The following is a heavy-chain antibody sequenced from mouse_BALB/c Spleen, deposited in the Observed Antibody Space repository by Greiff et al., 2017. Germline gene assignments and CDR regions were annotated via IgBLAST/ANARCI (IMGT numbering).Heavy chain of an antibody. D-gene: IGHD1-1*01. Sequence: VQLQQSGPGLVAPSQSLSITCTVSGFSLTSYGVHWVRQPPGKGLEWLGVIWSGGSTNYNSALMSRLSISKDNSKSQVFLKMNSLHTDDTAMYYCARAPPYYGSSYYAMDYWGQGTSVTVSS. J-gene: IGHJ4*01. V-gene: IGHV2-9*02. CDR3: ARAPPYYGSSYYAMDY. CDR1: GFSLTSYG. CDR2: IWSGGST.